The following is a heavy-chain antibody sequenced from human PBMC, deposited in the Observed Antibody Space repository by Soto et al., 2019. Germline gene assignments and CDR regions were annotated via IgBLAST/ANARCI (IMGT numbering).Heavy chain of an antibody. CDR1: GGSISSYY. J-gene: IGHJ4*02. D-gene: IGHD5-12*01. CDR2: IYYSGST. Sequence: PSETLSLTCTVSGGSISSYYWSWIRQPPGKGLEWIGYIYYSGSTNYNPSLKSRVTISVDTSKNQFSLKLSSVTAADTAVYYCARENGRWLQFYYFDYWGQGTLVTVSS. CDR3: ARENGRWLQFYYFDY. V-gene: IGHV4-59*01.